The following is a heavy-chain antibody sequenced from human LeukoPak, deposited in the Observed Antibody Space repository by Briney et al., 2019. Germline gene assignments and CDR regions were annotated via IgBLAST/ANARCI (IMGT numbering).Heavy chain of an antibody. D-gene: IGHD1-1*01. CDR2: IYYSGSA. Sequence: PSETLSLTCTVSGDSIRSSYWSWIRQPPGETLEWVGYIYYSGSANYNPSLKDRVSMSVDTSKNQLSLRLSSVTAADTAVYCCARERGGQRTGQFDQWGQGILVTVSS. CDR3: ARERGGQRTGQFDQ. J-gene: IGHJ4*02. V-gene: IGHV4-59*01. CDR1: GDSIRSSY.